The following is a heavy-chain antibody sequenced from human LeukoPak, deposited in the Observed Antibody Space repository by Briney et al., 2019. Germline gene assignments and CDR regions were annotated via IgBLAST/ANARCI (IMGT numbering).Heavy chain of an antibody. V-gene: IGHV1-18*01. CDR2: ISAYNGNT. J-gene: IGHJ6*03. CDR3: ARGPIIDIAIVPAADEYYYMDV. Sequence: ASVKVSCKASGYTFTSYAITWVRQAPGQGLEWMGWISAYNGNTKYVQRLQGRVTMTTDTSTSTAYMELRSLRSDDTAVYYCARGPIIDIAIVPAADEYYYMDVWGKGTTVTVSS. D-gene: IGHD2-2*01. CDR1: GYTFTSYA.